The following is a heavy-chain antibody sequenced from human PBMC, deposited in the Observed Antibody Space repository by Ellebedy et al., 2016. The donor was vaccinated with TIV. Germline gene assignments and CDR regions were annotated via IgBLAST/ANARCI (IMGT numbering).Heavy chain of an antibody. Sequence: GESLKISCAASGFTFSTYGMHWVRQAPGKGLEWVAVLWYDGSREYYADSVKGRFTISRDNSKNTLYLQVNSLRAEDTAVYYCAADRYCSGGNCYWVDYWGQGTLVTVSS. D-gene: IGHD2-15*01. CDR3: AADRYCSGGNCYWVDY. J-gene: IGHJ4*02. CDR2: LWYDGSRE. V-gene: IGHV3-33*01. CDR1: GFTFSTYG.